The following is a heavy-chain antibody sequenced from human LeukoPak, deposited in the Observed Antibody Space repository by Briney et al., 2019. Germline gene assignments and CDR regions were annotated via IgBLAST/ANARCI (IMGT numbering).Heavy chain of an antibody. CDR2: ICTAGDI. Sequence: GGCLRLSCAASGFTFSSYDMHWVRQATGKGLEGVSGICTAGDIYYPSSVKGRFTISRENTKNSVYIQLNSLRAGNTAVYYCARAGYSSTWYSRYFDLWGRGTLVTVSS. J-gene: IGHJ2*01. CDR1: GFTFSSYD. CDR3: ARAGYSSTWYSRYFDL. D-gene: IGHD6-13*01. V-gene: IGHV3-13*01.